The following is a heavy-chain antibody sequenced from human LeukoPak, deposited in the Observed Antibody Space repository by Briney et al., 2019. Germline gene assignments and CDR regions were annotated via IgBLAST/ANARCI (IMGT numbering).Heavy chain of an antibody. Sequence: GGSLRLSCAASGFTFDDYAMHWVRQAPGKGLEWVSGISWNSGSIGYADSVKGRSTISRDNAKNSLYLQMNSLRAEDMALYYCAKVSSFGVDDAFDIWGQGTMVTVSS. CDR2: ISWNSGSI. V-gene: IGHV3-9*03. J-gene: IGHJ3*02. CDR3: AKVSSFGVDDAFDI. CDR1: GFTFDDYA. D-gene: IGHD3-3*01.